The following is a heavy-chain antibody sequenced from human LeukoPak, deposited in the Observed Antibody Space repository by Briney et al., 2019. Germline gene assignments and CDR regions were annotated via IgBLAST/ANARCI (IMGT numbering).Heavy chain of an antibody. CDR3: ARVERFGEFPTIFYYYGMDV. CDR1: GGSFSGYY. D-gene: IGHD3-10*01. Sequence: SETLSLTCAVYGGSFSGYYWSWIRQPPGKGLEWIGEINHSGSTNYNPSLKSRVTISVDTSKNQFSLKLSSVTAADTAVYYCARVERFGEFPTIFYYYGMDVWGQGTTVTVSS. J-gene: IGHJ6*02. V-gene: IGHV4-34*01. CDR2: INHSGST.